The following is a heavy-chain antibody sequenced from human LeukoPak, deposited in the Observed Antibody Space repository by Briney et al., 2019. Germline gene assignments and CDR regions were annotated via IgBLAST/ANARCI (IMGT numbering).Heavy chain of an antibody. V-gene: IGHV3-30*02. CDR1: GFVFSDYG. D-gene: IGHD5-12*01. J-gene: IGHJ4*02. CDR3: AKESDSGYHSEGPKN. Sequence: GGSLRLSCAASGFVFSDYGMHWVRQAPGKGLEWVAFVRNDGSNEYYVGSVKGRFTISRDKSKNTLYLQMNSLRAEDTAVYSCAKESDSGYHSEGPKNWGLGTLVTVSS. CDR2: VRNDGSNE.